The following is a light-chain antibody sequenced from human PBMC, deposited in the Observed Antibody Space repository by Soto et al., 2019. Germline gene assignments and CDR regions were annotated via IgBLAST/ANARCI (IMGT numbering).Light chain of an antibody. CDR3: QQYDSIPPWT. CDR2: GTS. V-gene: IGKV3-20*01. CDR1: QTVGRSY. J-gene: IGKJ1*01. Sequence: EIVLTQSPGIMCLSPGERATLSCRASQTVGRSYLAWYQQKPGQAPRLLIFGTSTRATGIPDRFTGGGSGTDFTLTISRLDPEDYAVYFCQQYDSIPPWTFGQGTRVEVK.